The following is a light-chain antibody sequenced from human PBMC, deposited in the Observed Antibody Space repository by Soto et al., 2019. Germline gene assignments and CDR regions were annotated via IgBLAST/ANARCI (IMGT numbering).Light chain of an antibody. V-gene: IGLV2-8*01. J-gene: IGLJ1*01. CDR3: SSYAGINNIGV. CDR2: EVN. Sequence: QSALTQPPSASGSPGQSVTISCTGTSSDVGGYKYVSWYQQHPGKAPKLMIFEVNKRPSGVPDRFSGSKSGNTASLTVSGLKAEDEADYYCSSYAGINNIGVFGNGTKLTVL. CDR1: SSDVGGYKY.